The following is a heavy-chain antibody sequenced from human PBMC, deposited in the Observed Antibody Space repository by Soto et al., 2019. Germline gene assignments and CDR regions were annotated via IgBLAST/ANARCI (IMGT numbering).Heavy chain of an antibody. CDR3: AGGPTIGCAFDL. CDR2: IYSGGNA. J-gene: IGHJ3*01. D-gene: IGHD3-16*01. V-gene: IGHV3-53*03. Sequence: EVPLVESGGGLVQPGGSLRLSCVGSGSIVSNNNMAWVRQAPGKGLEWVSTIYSGGNANHADSVKGRFSISRDSPKNRLMHKMRRLGVDAAAHYYWAGGPTIGCAFDLWGQGTMVIVSP. CDR1: GSIVSNNN.